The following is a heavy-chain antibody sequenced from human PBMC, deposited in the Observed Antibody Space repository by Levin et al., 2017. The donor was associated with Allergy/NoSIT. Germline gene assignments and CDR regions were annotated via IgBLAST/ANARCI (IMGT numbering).Heavy chain of an antibody. J-gene: IGHJ4*02. CDR3: ARDSSGWYIADYYFDF. CDR2: ISYDGSNK. V-gene: IGHV3-30-3*01. CDR1: GFTFSTYE. D-gene: IGHD6-13*01. Sequence: GESLKISCAASGFTFSTYEMHWVRQAPGKGLEWVAVISYDGSNKYYADSVKGRFTISRDNSKNTVYLEMNSLRTEDASLYFCARDSSGWYIADYYFDFWGQGTLVTVS.